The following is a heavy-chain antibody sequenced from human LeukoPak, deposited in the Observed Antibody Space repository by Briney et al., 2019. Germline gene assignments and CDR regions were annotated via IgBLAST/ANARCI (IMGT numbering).Heavy chain of an antibody. J-gene: IGHJ4*02. CDR1: GFTFSSYS. V-gene: IGHV3-21*01. CDR2: ISSSSSYI. CDR3: ARDLSERYSCDY. Sequence: GGSLRLSCAASGFTFSSYSMNWVRQAPGKGLEWVSSISSSSSYIYYADSVKGRFTISRDNAKNSLYLQMNSLRAEDTAVYYCARDLSERYSCDYWGQGTLVTVSS. D-gene: IGHD1-1*01.